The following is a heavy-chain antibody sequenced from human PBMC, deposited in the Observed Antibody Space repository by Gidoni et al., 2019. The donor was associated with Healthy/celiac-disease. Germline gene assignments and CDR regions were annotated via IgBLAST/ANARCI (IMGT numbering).Heavy chain of an antibody. CDR1: GLTPSTSGGG. CDR2: IYWFDDK. Sequence: QITLKESGPTLVKPTQHLTLTCPIPGLTPSTSGGGVGWIRPPPGKALEWLAPIYWFDDKLYRPSLKSRLTITNDSSTNQVVLTMPNMDPVDTSPYFCAHSGYGYYYGMDVWGHGTTVTVSS. V-gene: IGHV2-5*01. D-gene: IGHD5-12*01. CDR3: AHSGYGYYYGMDV. J-gene: IGHJ6*02.